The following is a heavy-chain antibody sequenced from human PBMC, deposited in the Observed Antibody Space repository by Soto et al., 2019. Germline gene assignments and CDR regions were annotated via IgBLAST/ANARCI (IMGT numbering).Heavy chain of an antibody. J-gene: IGHJ3*02. CDR2: IIPILGIA. CDR1: GGTFSGYT. D-gene: IGHD2-15*01. V-gene: IGHV1-69*04. CDR3: AREGRVEVVAATPFAFDI. Sequence: GASVKVSCKASGGTFSGYTISWVRQAPGQGLEWMGRIIPILGIANYAQKFQGRVTITADKSTSTAYMELSSPRSEDTAVYYCAREGRVEVVAATPFAFDIWGQGTMVTVSS.